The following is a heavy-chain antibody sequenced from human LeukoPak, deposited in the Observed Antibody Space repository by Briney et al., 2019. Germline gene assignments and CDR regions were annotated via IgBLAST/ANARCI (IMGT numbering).Heavy chain of an antibody. CDR1: GGTFSSYA. Sequence: EASVKVSCKASGGTFSSYAISWVRQAPGQGLEWMGRIIPILGIANYAQKFQGRVTITADKSTSTAYMELSSLRSEDTAVYYCASTTSGITGTTGAFDIWGQGTMVTVSS. CDR2: IIPILGIA. CDR3: ASTTSGITGTTGAFDI. D-gene: IGHD1-20*01. J-gene: IGHJ3*02. V-gene: IGHV1-69*04.